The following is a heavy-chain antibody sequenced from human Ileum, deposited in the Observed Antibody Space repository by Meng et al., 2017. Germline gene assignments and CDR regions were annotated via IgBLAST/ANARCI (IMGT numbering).Heavy chain of an antibody. CDR2: IYRGGST. CDR3: ARSGFDWNDAIDS. D-gene: IGHD1-1*01. J-gene: IGHJ5*01. CDR1: GFSVSSDY. V-gene: IGHV3-66*02. Sequence: DVQVVEFGGGVVQPGGSLRLYCTASGFSVSSDYINWVRQAPGKGLEWVSVIYRGGSTYYADSVNGRFTVSRDNSKNTLFLQMNSLRVEDTAVYYCARSGFDWNDAIDSWGQGTLVTVSS.